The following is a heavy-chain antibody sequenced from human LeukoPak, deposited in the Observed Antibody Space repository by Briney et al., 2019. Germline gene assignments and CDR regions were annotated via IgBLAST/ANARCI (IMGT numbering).Heavy chain of an antibody. J-gene: IGHJ4*02. CDR3: ARATLSSSPADY. CDR1: GYTFTGYY. CDR2: INPNSGGT. Sequence: ASVKVSCKASGYTFTGYYMHWVRQAPGQGLEWMGWINPNSGGTNYAQKFQGWVTMTRDTSISTAYMELSRLRSDDTAVYYCARATLSSSPADYWGQGTLVTVSS. V-gene: IGHV1-2*04. D-gene: IGHD6-13*01.